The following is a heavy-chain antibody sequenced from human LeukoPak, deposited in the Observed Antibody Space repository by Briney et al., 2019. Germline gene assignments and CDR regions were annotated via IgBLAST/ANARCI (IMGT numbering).Heavy chain of an antibody. CDR1: GFTFSDYY. CDR2: ISNSGNTI. Sequence: GGSLRLSCAASGFTFSDYYMSWIRQAPGKGLEWVSYISNSGNTIYYADSVKGRFTISRDNAKNSLYLQMNSLRAEDTAVYYCAKDSKIVGATFRSYHYMDVWGKGAAVTVSS. CDR3: AKDSKIVGATFRSYHYMDV. J-gene: IGHJ6*03. V-gene: IGHV3-11*01. D-gene: IGHD1-26*01.